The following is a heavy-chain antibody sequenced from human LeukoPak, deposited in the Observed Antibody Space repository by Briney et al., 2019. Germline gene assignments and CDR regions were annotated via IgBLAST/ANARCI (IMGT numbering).Heavy chain of an antibody. CDR1: GFTFSSYA. V-gene: IGHV3-30-3*01. Sequence: PGGSLRLSCAASGFTFSSYAMHWVRQAPGKGLEWVAVISYDGSNKYYADSVKGRFTISRDNSKNTLYLQMNSLRAEDTAVYYCARDAELPYYDILTGYPRENYYYYGMDVWGQGTTVTVSS. J-gene: IGHJ6*02. CDR3: ARDAELPYYDILTGYPRENYYYYGMDV. D-gene: IGHD3-9*01. CDR2: ISYDGSNK.